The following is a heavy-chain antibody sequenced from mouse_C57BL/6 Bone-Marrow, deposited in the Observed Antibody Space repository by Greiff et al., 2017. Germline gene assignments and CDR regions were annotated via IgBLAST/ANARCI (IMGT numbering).Heavy chain of an antibody. D-gene: IGHD1-1*01. J-gene: IGHJ2*01. CDR1: GYTFTSYT. CDR2: INPSSGYT. V-gene: IGHV1-4*01. CDR3: ARVTYYYGSVYDYFDY. Sequence: QVQLQQSGAELARPGASVKMSCKASGYTFTSYTMHWVKPRPGQGLEWIGYINPSSGYTKYNQKFTDKATLTADKSSSTAYMQLSSLSPDDSAVEYCARVTYYYGSVYDYFDYWGQGTTLTVSS.